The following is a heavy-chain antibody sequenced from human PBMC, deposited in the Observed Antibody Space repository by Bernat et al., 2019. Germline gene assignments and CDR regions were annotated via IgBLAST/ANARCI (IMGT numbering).Heavy chain of an antibody. CDR2: IRNGSSNT. V-gene: IGHV3-48*01. CDR3: AREYSGCGYCDY. J-gene: IGHJ4*02. D-gene: IGHD2-21*01. CDR1: GFTFSSYY. Sequence: VQLVESGGGLVQPGGSLRLSCAASGFTFSSYYMNWVRQAPGKGLEWVADIRNGSSNTYYADSVKGRFTISRDNAKNTLYLQMNSLRAEDTAVYYCAREYSGCGYCDYWGQGTLVTVSS.